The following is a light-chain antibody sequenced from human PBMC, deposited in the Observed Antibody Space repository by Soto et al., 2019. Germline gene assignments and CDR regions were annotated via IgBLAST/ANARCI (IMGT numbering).Light chain of an antibody. J-gene: IGKJ4*01. V-gene: IGKV3-11*01. CDR2: DAS. Sequence: EIVLTQSPATLSLSPGERATLSCWASQSVGSSLAWFQQKPGQPPRLLIYDASNRATGIPARFSGSGSGTDFTLTIRSLEPEDFAVYYCQQRSGWLLTFGGGTKVQIK. CDR1: QSVGSS. CDR3: QQRSGWLLT.